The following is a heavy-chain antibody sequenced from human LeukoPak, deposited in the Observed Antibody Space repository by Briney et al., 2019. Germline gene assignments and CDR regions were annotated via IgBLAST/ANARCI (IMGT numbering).Heavy chain of an antibody. J-gene: IGHJ6*02. CDR1: GFTFSSYG. CDR2: ISYDGSNK. Sequence: GRSLRLSCAASGFTFSSYGMHWVRQAPGKGLEWVAVISYDGSNKYYADSVKGRFTISRDNSKNTLYLQMNSLRAEDTAVYYCAKDVTMVRGVIGYYYYYGMDVWGQGTTVTVSS. V-gene: IGHV3-30*18. CDR3: AKDVTMVRGVIGYYYYYGMDV. D-gene: IGHD3-10*01.